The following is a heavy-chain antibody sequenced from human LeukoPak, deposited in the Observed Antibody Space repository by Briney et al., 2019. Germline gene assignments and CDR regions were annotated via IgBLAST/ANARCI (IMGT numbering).Heavy chain of an antibody. CDR3: ARSLRWSTRSIYFDY. CDR2: IYSGGST. J-gene: IGHJ4*02. V-gene: IGHV3-53*04. D-gene: IGHD4-23*01. CDR1: GFTVSSNY. Sequence: GGSLRLSCAASGFTVSSNYMSWVRQAPGKGLEWVSVIYSGGSTYYADSVKGRFIISRHNSKNTLYLQMNSLRAEDTAVYYCARSLRWSTRSIYFDYWGQGTLVTVSS.